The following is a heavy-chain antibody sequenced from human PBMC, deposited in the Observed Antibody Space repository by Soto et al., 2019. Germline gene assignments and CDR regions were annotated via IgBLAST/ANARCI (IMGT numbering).Heavy chain of an antibody. D-gene: IGHD1-1*01. CDR2: ISAHNGNT. CDR3: ARGRYGDY. Sequence: QVHLVQSGAEVKKPGASVQVSCKASGYTFTSYGITWVRQAPGQGLEWMGWISAHNGNTDYAQKLQGSVIVTRDTAPSTASMELRSLISDDTAVYYCARGRYGDYWGQGARVTFSS. J-gene: IGHJ4*02. CDR1: GYTFTSYG. V-gene: IGHV1-18*01.